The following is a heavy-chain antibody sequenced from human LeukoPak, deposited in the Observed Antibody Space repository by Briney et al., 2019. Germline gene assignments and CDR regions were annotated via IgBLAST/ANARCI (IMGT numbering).Heavy chain of an antibody. V-gene: IGHV3-43*02. D-gene: IGHD3-16*02. Sequence: GGSLRLSCAHSGFTFDDYAMHWVRQAPGKGLEWVSLISGDGGSTYYADSVKGRFTISRDNSKNSLYLQMNSLRTEDTALYYCSKVMSLAGDYYFDYWGQGTLVTVSS. CDR1: GFTFDDYA. J-gene: IGHJ4*02. CDR3: SKVMSLAGDYYFDY. CDR2: ISGDGGST.